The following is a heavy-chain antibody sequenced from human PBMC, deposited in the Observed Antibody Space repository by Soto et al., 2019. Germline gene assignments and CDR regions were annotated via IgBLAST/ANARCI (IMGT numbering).Heavy chain of an antibody. Sequence: GGSLRLSCAASGFTFSSLAMGWVRQAPGKGLEWVSAISGSGDSTYYADSVKGRFTISRDNSKNTLFLQMSSLRADDTAVYYCAKGSSYYGSGSYYNEPFDYWGQGTLVTVSS. J-gene: IGHJ4*02. CDR2: ISGSGDST. CDR3: AKGSSYYGSGSYYNEPFDY. CDR1: GFTFSSLA. D-gene: IGHD3-10*01. V-gene: IGHV3-23*01.